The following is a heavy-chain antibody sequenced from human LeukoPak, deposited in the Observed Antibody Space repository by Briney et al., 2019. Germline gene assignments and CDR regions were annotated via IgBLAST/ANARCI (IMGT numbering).Heavy chain of an antibody. CDR3: ARRPHYSGYVSSGYSYYFDY. CDR1: GYSISSGYY. D-gene: IGHD3-22*01. Sequence: SETLSLTCAVSGYSISSGYYWGWIRQPPGKGLEWIGSIYHSGSTYYNSSLKSRVTISVDTSKNQFSLKLSSVTAADTAVYYCARRPHYSGYVSSGYSYYFDYWGQGTLVTVSS. J-gene: IGHJ4*02. CDR2: IYHSGST. V-gene: IGHV4-38-2*01.